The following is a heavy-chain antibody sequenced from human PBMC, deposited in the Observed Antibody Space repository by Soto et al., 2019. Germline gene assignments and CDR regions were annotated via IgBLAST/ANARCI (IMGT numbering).Heavy chain of an antibody. D-gene: IGHD4-17*01. V-gene: IGHV3-23*01. CDR1: EFIFNSYA. Sequence: EVQVSESGGGLVQPGGSLRLSCAASEFIFNSYAMTWVRQAPGKGLEWVSTISGSGGTTYYADSVKGRFTISRDESKNTLYLQMNSLRAEDTATYYCAKELYSDYGRGGFFDYLGQGTLVTVSS. CDR3: AKELYSDYGRGGFFDY. CDR2: ISGSGGTT. J-gene: IGHJ4*02.